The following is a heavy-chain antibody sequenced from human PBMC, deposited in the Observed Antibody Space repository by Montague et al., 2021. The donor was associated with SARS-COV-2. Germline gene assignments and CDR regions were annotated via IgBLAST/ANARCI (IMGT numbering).Heavy chain of an antibody. J-gene: IGHJ5*02. D-gene: IGHD4-17*01. CDR2: IRQDGSDK. CDR1: GFTISSFW. CDR3: TRDRDYGDYLNWFNP. V-gene: IGHV3-7*01. Sequence: SLRLSCPASGFTISSFWMSWVRQAPGKGLEWVANIRQDGSDKYYVDSVRGRFTISRDNAKNSLYLQMSSLRAEDTGVYYCTRDRDYGDYLNWFNPWGQGTLVTVSS.